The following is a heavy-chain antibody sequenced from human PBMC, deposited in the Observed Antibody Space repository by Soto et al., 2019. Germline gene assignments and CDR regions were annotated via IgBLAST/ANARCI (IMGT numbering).Heavy chain of an antibody. D-gene: IGHD3-22*01. CDR3: ARGRSCYVWFNEF. CDR2: IIPVFGST. J-gene: IGHJ4*02. V-gene: IGHV1-69*01. Sequence: QEQLVQSGAEVKKPASSVRVSCKDSGGLFSSYAISWVRQAPGQGLEWMGGIIPVFGSTNYAQKFQGRVTITSDESTNAAYKDRSRLKSEDTAIYYGARGRSCYVWFNEFWVQGTLVTVSS. CDR1: GGLFSSYA.